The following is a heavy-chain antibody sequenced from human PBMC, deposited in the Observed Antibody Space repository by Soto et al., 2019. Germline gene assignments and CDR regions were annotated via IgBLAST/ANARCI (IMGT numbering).Heavy chain of an antibody. D-gene: IGHD5-18*01. CDR3: AKAPGYSIDY. J-gene: IGHJ4*02. CDR2: ISGSGGST. V-gene: IGHV3-23*01. CDR1: GFPFSSYA. Sequence: GGSLSLSCAASGFPFSSYAMSWVRQAPGKGLEWVSAISGSGGSTYYADSVKGRFTISRDNSKNTLYLQMNSLRAEDTAVYYCAKAPGYSIDYWGQGTLVTVSS.